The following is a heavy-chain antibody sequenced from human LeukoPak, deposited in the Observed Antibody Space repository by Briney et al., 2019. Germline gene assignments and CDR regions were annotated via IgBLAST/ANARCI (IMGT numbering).Heavy chain of an antibody. J-gene: IGHJ4*02. V-gene: IGHV4-34*01. CDR2: INHSGST. CDR3: ARGHKGSGITFGGVIVPDY. CDR1: GGSFSGYY. Sequence: SETLSLTCAVYGGSFSGYYWSWIRQPPGKGLEWIGEINHSGSTNYNPSLKSRVTISVDTSKNQFSLKLGSVTAADTAVYYCARGHKGSGITFGGVIVPDYWGQGTLVTVSS. D-gene: IGHD3-16*02.